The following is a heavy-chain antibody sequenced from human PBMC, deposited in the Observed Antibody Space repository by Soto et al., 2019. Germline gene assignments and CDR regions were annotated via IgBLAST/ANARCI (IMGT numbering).Heavy chain of an antibody. Sequence: ASVKVSCKASGYVVTSNFIHWVRQAPGQGLEWMGVIDPGTGRTSYPQKFQGRVTVTRDTSTNTVYMELSSLQSEDTAVYYCARGPVLKYYDMTGFRESFDHWRQTSPLSVSS. CDR1: GYVVTSNF. CDR2: IDPGTGRT. CDR3: ARGPVLKYYDMTGFRESFDH. J-gene: IGHJ5*02. D-gene: IGHD3-22*01. V-gene: IGHV1-46*01.